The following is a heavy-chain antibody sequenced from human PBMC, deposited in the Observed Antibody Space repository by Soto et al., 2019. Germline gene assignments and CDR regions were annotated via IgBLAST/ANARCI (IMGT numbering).Heavy chain of an antibody. J-gene: IGHJ4*02. D-gene: IGHD3-22*01. CDR1: GGSITIAGSY. Sequence: TLSLTCTVSGGSITIAGSYWSWIRQHPGKGLEWIGYIYYSGTTFYNPSLKSRVTIAADTSKNQFSLMLSSVTAADTAVYYCARLGGYYQAFASWGQG. V-gene: IGHV4-31*03. CDR2: IYYSGTT. CDR3: ARLGGYYQAFAS.